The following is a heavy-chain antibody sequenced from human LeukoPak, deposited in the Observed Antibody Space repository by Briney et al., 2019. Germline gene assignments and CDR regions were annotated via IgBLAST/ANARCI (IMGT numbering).Heavy chain of an antibody. J-gene: IGHJ6*02. V-gene: IGHV3-21*01. CDR2: ISSSSSYI. Sequence: PGGSLRLSCAASGFTFSSYSMNWVRQAPGKGLEWVSSISSSSSYIYYADSVKGRFTISRDNAKNSLYLQMTSLRAEDTAVYYCARDEYYDFWSGYYTGSSYGMDIWGQGTTVTVSS. CDR1: GFTFSSYS. D-gene: IGHD3-3*01. CDR3: ARDEYYDFWSGYYTGSSYGMDI.